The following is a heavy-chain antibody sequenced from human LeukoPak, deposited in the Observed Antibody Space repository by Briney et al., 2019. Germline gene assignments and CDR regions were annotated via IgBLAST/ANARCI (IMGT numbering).Heavy chain of an antibody. V-gene: IGHV1-69*04. CDR3: ARDLAGIVVVVPDPSYFDY. Sequence: SVKVSCKASGGTFSSYAISWVRQAPGQGLEWMGRIIPILGIANYAQKFQGRVTITADKSTSTAYMELSSLRSEDTAVYYCARDLAGIVVVVPDPSYFDYWGQGTLVTVSS. CDR2: IIPILGIA. D-gene: IGHD2-15*01. J-gene: IGHJ4*02. CDR1: GGTFSSYA.